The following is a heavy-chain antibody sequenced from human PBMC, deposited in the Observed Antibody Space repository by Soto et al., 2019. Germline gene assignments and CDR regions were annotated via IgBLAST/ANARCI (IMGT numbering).Heavy chain of an antibody. CDR3: ARTTITGTTSEYYYGMDV. Sequence: PGESLKISCKGSGYSFTSYWISWVRQMPGKGLEWMGRIDPSDSYTNYSPSFQGHVTISADKSISTAYLQWSSLKASDTAMYYCARTTITGTTSEYYYGMDVWGQGTTVTVSS. V-gene: IGHV5-10-1*01. D-gene: IGHD1-7*01. J-gene: IGHJ6*02. CDR2: IDPSDSYT. CDR1: GYSFTSYW.